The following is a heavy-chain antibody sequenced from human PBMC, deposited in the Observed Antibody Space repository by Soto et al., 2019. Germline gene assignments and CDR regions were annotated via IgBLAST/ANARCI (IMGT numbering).Heavy chain of an antibody. Sequence: QLQLQESGPGLVKPSETLSLTCTVSGGSISSSNYYWGWIRQPPGEGLEWIGSVYYSGSTYYNPSLKSRVSISVDTSKNHFSLKLSSVSAADTAVYYCARQSYYGSGGTPGYWGQGTLVTVSS. J-gene: IGHJ4*02. D-gene: IGHD3-10*01. V-gene: IGHV4-39*01. CDR1: GGSISSSNYY. CDR3: ARQSYYGSGGTPGY. CDR2: VYYSGST.